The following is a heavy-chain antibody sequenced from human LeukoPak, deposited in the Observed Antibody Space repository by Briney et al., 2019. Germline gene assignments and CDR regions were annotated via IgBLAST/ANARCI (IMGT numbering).Heavy chain of an antibody. V-gene: IGHV1-18*01. Sequence: ASVKVSCKASGYTFTSYGISWVRQAPGQGLEWMGWISAYNGNTNYAQKLQGRVIMTTDTSTSTAYMELRSLRSDDTAVYYCARDSVTTVTPDAFDIRGQGTMVTVSS. CDR3: ARDSVTTVTPDAFDI. CDR2: ISAYNGNT. D-gene: IGHD4-17*01. J-gene: IGHJ3*02. CDR1: GYTFTSYG.